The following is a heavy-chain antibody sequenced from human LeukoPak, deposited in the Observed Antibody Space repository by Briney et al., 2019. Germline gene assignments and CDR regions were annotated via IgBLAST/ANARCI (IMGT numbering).Heavy chain of an antibody. CDR1: GFTFSSYS. D-gene: IGHD3-22*01. CDR3: ARLPTFYYDSSGYHYDY. J-gene: IGHJ4*02. Sequence: GGSLRLSCAASGFTFSSYSMNWVRQAPGRGLEWASSTAGSGISKDYADSVKGRFTISKDKSKNALYLQMDNLRAEDTGVYFCARLPTFYYDSSGYHYDYWGQGTLVTVSS. V-gene: IGHV3-23*01. CDR2: TAGSGISK.